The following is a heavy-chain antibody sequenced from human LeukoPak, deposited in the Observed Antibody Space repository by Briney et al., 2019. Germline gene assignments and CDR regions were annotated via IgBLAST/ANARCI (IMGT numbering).Heavy chain of an antibody. CDR2: ISYDGSNK. CDR3: AKSVVPVAFVGY. V-gene: IGHV3-30*18. Sequence: GRSLRLSCAASGFTFSSYGMHWVRQAPGKGLEWVAVISYDGSNKHYADSVKGRFTISRDNSKNTLYLQMNSLRAEDTAVYYCAKSVVPVAFVGYWGQGTLVTVSS. D-gene: IGHD2-15*01. J-gene: IGHJ4*02. CDR1: GFTFSSYG.